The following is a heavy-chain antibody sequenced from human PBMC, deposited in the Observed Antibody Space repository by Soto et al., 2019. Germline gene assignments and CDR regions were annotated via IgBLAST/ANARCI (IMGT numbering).Heavy chain of an antibody. Sequence: QVQLVQSGAELKKPGASVKVSCKASGYTFTTYDINWVRQASGQGLEWMGWMNPKNNNTGYAPKFQGKANMTVNTPQRTAFIDLNSLITEDTGVDYCAMGCTQLEHWGQGTLVTVSS. J-gene: IGHJ4*02. D-gene: IGHD5-18*01. V-gene: IGHV1-8*01. CDR2: MNPKNNNT. CDR1: GYTFTTYD. CDR3: AMGCTQLEH.